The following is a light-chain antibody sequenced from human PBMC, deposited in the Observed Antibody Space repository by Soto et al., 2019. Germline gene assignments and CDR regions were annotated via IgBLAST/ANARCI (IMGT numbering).Light chain of an antibody. Sequence: QSVLTQPPSAYGSPGQGVTISCTGTSSDVGGYNYVSWYQQHPGKAPKLMIYEVSKRPSGVPDRFSGSKSGNTASLTVSGLQAEDEADYYCQSYDSSLSGSYVFGTGTKVTVL. CDR1: SSDVGGYNY. CDR3: QSYDSSLSGSYV. J-gene: IGLJ1*01. CDR2: EVS. V-gene: IGLV2-8*01.